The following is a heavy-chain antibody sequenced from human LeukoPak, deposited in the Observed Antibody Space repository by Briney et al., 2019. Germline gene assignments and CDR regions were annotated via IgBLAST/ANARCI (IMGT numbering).Heavy chain of an antibody. CDR1: GFTFSSYA. Sequence: GGSLRLSCAASGFTFSSYAMNWVRQAPGKGLEWLSYISSDSSTIYSADSVKGRFTISGDNAKNSLYLQMHSLRAEDTAVYYCARDYGGIDYWGQGTLVTVSS. V-gene: IGHV3-48*01. D-gene: IGHD3-10*01. CDR3: ARDYGGIDY. CDR2: ISSDSSTI. J-gene: IGHJ4*02.